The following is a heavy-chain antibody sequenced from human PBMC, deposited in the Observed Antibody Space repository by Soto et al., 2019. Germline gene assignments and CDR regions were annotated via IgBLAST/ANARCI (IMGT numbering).Heavy chain of an antibody. V-gene: IGHV3-23*01. J-gene: IGHJ5*02. D-gene: IGHD5-18*01. CDR1: GIIFSSHA. CDR3: AKDARIQLWLRNWFDP. CDR2: ISGSGGST. Sequence: EVQLLESGGGLVQPGGSLRLSCAASGIIFSSHAMSWVRQAPGKGLEWVSVISGSGGSTYYADSVKGRFAISRDNSKNTLYLQMNSLTAEDTAVYYCAKDARIQLWLRNWFDPWGQGTLVTVSS.